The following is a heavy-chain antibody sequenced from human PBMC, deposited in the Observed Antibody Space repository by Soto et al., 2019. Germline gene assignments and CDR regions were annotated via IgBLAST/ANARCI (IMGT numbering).Heavy chain of an antibody. CDR3: ARDAAAAGTYYYYGMDV. CDR2: IYYSGST. Sequence: SETLSLTCTVSGGSISSYYWSWIRQPPGKGLEWIGYIYYSGSTNYNPSLKSRVTISVDTSKNQFSLKLSSVTAADTAMYYCARDAAAAGTYYYYGMDVWGQGTTVTVSS. D-gene: IGHD6-13*01. V-gene: IGHV4-59*01. J-gene: IGHJ6*02. CDR1: GGSISSYY.